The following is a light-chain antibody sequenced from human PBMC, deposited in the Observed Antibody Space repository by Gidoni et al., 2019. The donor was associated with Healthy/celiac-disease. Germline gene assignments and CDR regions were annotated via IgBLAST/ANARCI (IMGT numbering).Light chain of an antibody. J-gene: IGKJ5*01. CDR2: LGS. V-gene: IGKV2-28*01. CDR3: MQALQTPIT. CDR1: QSLLHRNGYNY. Sequence: ESPLSLPVTPGEPASISCRSSQSLLHRNGYNYLDWYLQKPGQSPQLLIYLGSNRASGVPDRFSGSGSGTDFTLKISRVEAEDVGIYYCMQALQTPITFGQGTRLEIK.